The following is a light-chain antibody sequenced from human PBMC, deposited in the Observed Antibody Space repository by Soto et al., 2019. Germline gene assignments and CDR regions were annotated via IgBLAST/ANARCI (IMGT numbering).Light chain of an antibody. CDR2: DVS. J-gene: IGLJ1*01. Sequence: QSALTQPASVSGSPGQSITISCTGTSSDVGFDNYVSWYRHHPGKAPKLMIYDVSNRPAGVSSRFSGSKSGNTASLTISGLQAEDEADYYCSSYTRSRTYVFGTGTKLTVL. CDR1: SSDVGFDNY. V-gene: IGLV2-14*03. CDR3: SSYTRSRTYV.